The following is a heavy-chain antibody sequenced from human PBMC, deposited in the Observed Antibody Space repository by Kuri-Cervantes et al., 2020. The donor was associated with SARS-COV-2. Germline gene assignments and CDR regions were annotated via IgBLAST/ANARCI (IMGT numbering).Heavy chain of an antibody. CDR3: ARDGGSRAYYNYMDV. V-gene: IGHV4-4*07. Sequence: SETLSLTCTVSSGSIKNYYWTWIRQPAGKGLEWIGRLYTSGSTDYNASFKSRITMSLDTSKNQFSLNLTSLTAADTAVYFCARDGGSRAYYNYMDVWGKGTTVTVSS. D-gene: IGHD4-23*01. J-gene: IGHJ6*03. CDR2: LYTSGST. CDR1: SGSIKNYY.